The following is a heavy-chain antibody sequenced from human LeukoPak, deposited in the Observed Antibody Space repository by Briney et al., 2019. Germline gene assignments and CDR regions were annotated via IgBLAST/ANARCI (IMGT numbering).Heavy chain of an antibody. CDR1: GFTFSNYA. CDR3: ITPLPYSAQ. J-gene: IGHJ4*02. V-gene: IGHV3-15*01. D-gene: IGHD2-21*01. Sequence: GGSLRLSCAASGFTFSNYAMSWVRQAPGKGLEWVGRIKPKTDDETTEYAAPVKGRFSISRDDSKNMLHLQMNSLKTEDTAVYYCITPLPYSAQGGQGTLVTVSS. CDR2: IKPKTDDETT.